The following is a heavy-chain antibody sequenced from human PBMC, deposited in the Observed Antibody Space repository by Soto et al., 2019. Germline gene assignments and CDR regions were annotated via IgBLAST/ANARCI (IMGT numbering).Heavy chain of an antibody. D-gene: IGHD4-17*01. V-gene: IGHV4-59*08. CDR2: IYYSGST. CDR3: ARHVGGTVKINYMDV. Sequence: KPSETLSLTCTVSGGSISSYYWSWIRQPPGKGLEWIGHIYYSGSTNYNPSLKSRVTISVDTSKNQFSLKLSSVTAADTAVYYCARHVGGTVKINYMDVWGKGTTVTVSS. CDR1: GGSISSYY. J-gene: IGHJ6*03.